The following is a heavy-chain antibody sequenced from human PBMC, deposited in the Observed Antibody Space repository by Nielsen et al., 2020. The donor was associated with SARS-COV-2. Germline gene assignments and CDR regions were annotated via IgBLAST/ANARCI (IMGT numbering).Heavy chain of an antibody. CDR1: GFSLSTSGMC. CDR2: IDWDDDK. D-gene: IGHD4-23*01. V-gene: IGHV2-70*11. Sequence: SGPTLVKPTQTLTLTCTFSGFSLSTSGMCVSWIRQPPGKALEWLARIDWDDDKYYTTSLKTRLTISKDTSKNQVVLTMADMDPADTATYYCARIYLYGGNPKPPYFDYWGQGTLVTVSS. CDR3: ARIYLYGGNPKPPYFDY. J-gene: IGHJ4*02.